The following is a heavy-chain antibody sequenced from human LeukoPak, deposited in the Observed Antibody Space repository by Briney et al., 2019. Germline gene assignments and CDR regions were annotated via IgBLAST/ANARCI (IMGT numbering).Heavy chain of an antibody. J-gene: IGHJ5*02. V-gene: IGHV4-34*01. CDR1: GGSFSGYY. Sequence: SETLPLTCAVYGGSFSGYYWSWIRQPPGKGLEWIGEINHSGSTNYNPSLKSRVTISVDTSKNQFSLKLSSVTAADTAVYYCATTAGTYNWFDPWGQGTLVTVSS. CDR3: ATTAGTYNWFDP. CDR2: INHSGST. D-gene: IGHD1-1*01.